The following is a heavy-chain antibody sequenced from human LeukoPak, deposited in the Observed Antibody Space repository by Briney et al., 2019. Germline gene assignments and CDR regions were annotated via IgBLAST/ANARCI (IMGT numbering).Heavy chain of an antibody. CDR3: ARDKKYDKTRPGDAFDI. CDR1: GFTFSSYW. V-gene: IGHV3-48*04. D-gene: IGHD3-22*01. J-gene: IGHJ3*02. CDR2: ISSSGSTI. Sequence: PGGSLRLSCAASGFTFSSYWMSWVRQAPGKGLEWVSYISSSGSTIYYADSVKGRFTISRDNAKNSLYLQMNSLRAEDTAVYCCARDKKYDKTRPGDAFDIWGQGTMVTVSS.